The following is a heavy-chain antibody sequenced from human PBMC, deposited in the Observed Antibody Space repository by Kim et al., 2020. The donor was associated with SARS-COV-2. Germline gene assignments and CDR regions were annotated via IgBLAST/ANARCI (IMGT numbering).Heavy chain of an antibody. D-gene: IGHD4-17*01. Sequence: GGSLRLSCAASGFTFRSYSMNWVRKAPGMGLEWDSPISSSSSYIYYANPAKGRFTIIRDNAKNSLYLQMNSLRAEGTAVYYCARENTVTFYFDYWGQETLFTVST. CDR3: ARENTVTFYFDY. J-gene: IGHJ4*02. CDR2: ISSSSSYI. CDR1: GFTFRSYS. V-gene: IGHV3-21*01.